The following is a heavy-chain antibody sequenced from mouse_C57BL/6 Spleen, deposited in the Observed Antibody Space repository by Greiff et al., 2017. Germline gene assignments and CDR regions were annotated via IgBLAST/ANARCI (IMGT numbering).Heavy chain of an antibody. D-gene: IGHD2-2*01. Sequence: EVQLQQSGPVLVKPGASVKMSCKASGYTFTDYYMNWVKQSHGKSLEWIGVINPYNGGTSYNQKFKGKATLTVDKSSSTAYMELNSLTSEDSAVYYCARYGSLDYYAMDYWGQGTSVTVSS. V-gene: IGHV1-19*01. CDR2: INPYNGGT. CDR1: GYTFTDYY. CDR3: ARYGSLDYYAMDY. J-gene: IGHJ4*01.